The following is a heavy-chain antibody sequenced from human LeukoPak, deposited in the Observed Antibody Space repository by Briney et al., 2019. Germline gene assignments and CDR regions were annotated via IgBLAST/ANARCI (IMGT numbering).Heavy chain of an antibody. CDR2: MNPNSGNT. CDR3: AKDRSKGSYGDEFDF. D-gene: IGHD1-26*01. V-gene: IGHV1-8*01. CDR1: GYTFTSYD. Sequence: ASVKVSCKASGYTFTSYDINWVRQATGQGLELMGWMNPNSGNTGYAQKFQGRVTMTRNTSISTAYMELSSLRSEDTAVYYCAKDRSKGSYGDEFDFWGQGTLVTVSS. J-gene: IGHJ4*02.